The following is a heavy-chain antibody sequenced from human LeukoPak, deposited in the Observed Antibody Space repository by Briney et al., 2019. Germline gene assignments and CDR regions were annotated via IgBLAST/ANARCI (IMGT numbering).Heavy chain of an antibody. CDR2: INPNSGGT. J-gene: IGHJ4*02. CDR3: ARDSYADFWSGYRIDY. D-gene: IGHD3-3*01. V-gene: IGHV1-2*02. Sequence: ASVTVSCKASGYTFTGYYMHWVRQAPGQGLEWMGWINPNSGGTNYAQKFQGRVTMTRDTSISTAYMELSRLRSDDTAVYYCARDSYADFWSGYRIDYWGQGTLVTVSS. CDR1: GYTFTGYY.